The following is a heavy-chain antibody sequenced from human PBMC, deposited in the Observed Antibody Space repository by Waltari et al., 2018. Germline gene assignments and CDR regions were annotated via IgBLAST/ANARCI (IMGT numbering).Heavy chain of an antibody. Sequence: QVQLQQWGAGLLKPSETLSLTCAVYGGSFSGYYWSWIRQPPGKGLEWIGEINHSGSTNYNPSRKSRVTISVDTSKNQFSLKLSSVTAADTAVYYCARGGDYGDYVDAFDIWGQGTMVTVSS. J-gene: IGHJ3*02. V-gene: IGHV4-34*01. D-gene: IGHD4-17*01. CDR2: INHSGST. CDR3: ARGGDYGDYVDAFDI. CDR1: GGSFSGYY.